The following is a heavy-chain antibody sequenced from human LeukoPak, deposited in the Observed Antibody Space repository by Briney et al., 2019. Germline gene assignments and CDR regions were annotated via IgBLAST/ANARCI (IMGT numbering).Heavy chain of an antibody. J-gene: IGHJ6*02. CDR2: ISGSGGST. CDR1: GFTFSSYA. D-gene: IGHD2-2*01. V-gene: IGHV3-23*01. CDR3: AKDLYCSSTSCPEDFYYYYGVDV. Sequence: GGSLRLSCAASGFTFSSYAMSWVRQAPGKGLEWVSAISGSGGSTYYADSVKGRFTISRDNSKNTLYLQMNSLRAEDTAVYYCAKDLYCSSTSCPEDFYYYYGVDVWGQGTTVTVSS.